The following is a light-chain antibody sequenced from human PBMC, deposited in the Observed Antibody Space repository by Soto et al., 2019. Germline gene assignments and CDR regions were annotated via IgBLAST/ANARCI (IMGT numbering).Light chain of an antibody. J-gene: IGLJ2*01. V-gene: IGLV2-8*01. CDR2: EVS. CDR3: SSYAGSNNFVV. Sequence: QSVLTQPPSASGSPGQSVTISCTGTSSDVGAYSYVSWYQQHPGKAPKLMIYEVSKRPSGVPDRFSGSKSGNTASLTVSGLQAVDEADYYCSSYAGSNNFVVFGGGTKVTVL. CDR1: SSDVGAYSY.